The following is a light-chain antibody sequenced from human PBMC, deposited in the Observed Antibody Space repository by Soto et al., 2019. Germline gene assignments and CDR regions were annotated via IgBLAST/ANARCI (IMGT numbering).Light chain of an antibody. J-gene: IGKJ1*01. CDR1: QSVGSN. CDR2: VAS. CDR3: QQYNNWPPDRT. V-gene: IGKV3-15*01. Sequence: EIVMTQSPATLSVSPGERATLSCRASQSVGSNLAWSQQKPGQAPRLLIYVASTMATGIPARFSGSVSGTEFTLTISSLQSEDFAIYFCQQYNNWPPDRTFGQGTKVEIK.